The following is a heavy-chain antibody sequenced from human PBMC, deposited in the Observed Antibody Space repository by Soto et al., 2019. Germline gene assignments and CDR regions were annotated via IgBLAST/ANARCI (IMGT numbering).Heavy chain of an antibody. V-gene: IGHV1-8*01. Sequence: ASVKVSCKASGYTFTSYDINWVRQATGQGLEWMGWMNPNSGNTGYAQKFQGRVTMTRDTSTSTVYMELSSLRFDHTAVYYCARDNYGPLDYWGQGTLVTVSS. CDR3: ARDNYGPLDY. D-gene: IGHD3-10*01. CDR2: MNPNSGNT. J-gene: IGHJ4*02. CDR1: GYTFTSYD.